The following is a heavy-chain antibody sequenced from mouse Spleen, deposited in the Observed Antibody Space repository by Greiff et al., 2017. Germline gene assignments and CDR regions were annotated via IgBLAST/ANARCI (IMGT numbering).Heavy chain of an antibody. CDR3: AKLDLGPYYFDY. CDR2: IYPGDGDT. J-gene: IGHJ2*01. Sequence: VQLQQSGPELVKPGASVKISCKASGYAFSSSWMNWVKQRPGKGLEWIGRIYPGDGDTNYNGKFKGKATLTADKSSSTAYMQLSSLTSEDSAVYFCAKLDLGPYYFDYWGQGTTLTVSS. V-gene: IGHV1-82*01. D-gene: IGHD4-1*01. CDR1: GYAFSSSW.